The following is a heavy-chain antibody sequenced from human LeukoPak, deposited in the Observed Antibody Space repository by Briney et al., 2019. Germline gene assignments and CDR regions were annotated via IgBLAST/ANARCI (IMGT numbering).Heavy chain of an antibody. V-gene: IGHV3-53*01. CDR1: GFTVSSNY. Sequence: AGGSLRLSCAASGFTVSSNYMSWVRQAPGKGLEWVSVIYSGGSTYYADSVKGRFTISRDNSKNTLYLQMNSLRAEDTAVYYCARVGVEGYYGSGSYFVDYWGQGTLVTVSS. D-gene: IGHD3-10*01. CDR3: ARVGVEGYYGSGSYFVDY. CDR2: IYSGGST. J-gene: IGHJ4*02.